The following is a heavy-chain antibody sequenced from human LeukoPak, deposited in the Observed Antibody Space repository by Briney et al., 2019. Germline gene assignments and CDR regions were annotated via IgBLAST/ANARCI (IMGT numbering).Heavy chain of an antibody. CDR1: GFTFSSYS. J-gene: IGHJ4*02. CDR3: ARDGGYDYVWGSYRQFDY. D-gene: IGHD3-16*02. Sequence: SGGSLRLSCAASGFTFSSYSMNWVRQAPGKGLEWVSYISSSSSTIYYADSVKGRFTISRDNAKNSLYLQMNSLRAEDTAVYYCARDGGYDYVWGSYRQFDYWGQGTLVTVSS. CDR2: ISSSSSTI. V-gene: IGHV3-48*04.